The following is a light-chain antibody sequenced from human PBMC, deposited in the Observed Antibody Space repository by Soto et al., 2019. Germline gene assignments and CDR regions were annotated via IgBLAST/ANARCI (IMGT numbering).Light chain of an antibody. J-gene: IGKJ2*01. CDR3: QSYNDWPFS. CDR1: ESLSTY. V-gene: IGKV3-15*01. CDR2: GAS. Sequence: EIVMTQSPAALSVSPGERVTLSCRASESLSTYLAWYQHKPGQAPRLLIYGASTKATGIPARFSGSGSATDFTLTISSLQSEDFAVYYCQSYNDWPFSFGQGNKVEIK.